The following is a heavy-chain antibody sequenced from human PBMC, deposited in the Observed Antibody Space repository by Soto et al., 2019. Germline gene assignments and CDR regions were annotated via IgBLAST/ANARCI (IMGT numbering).Heavy chain of an antibody. V-gene: IGHV4-38-2*01. J-gene: IGHJ4*02. Sequence: PSETLSLTCAVSIYSITSGDHWGWTRQPPGKGLEWIGTIYHSGSTYYNPSLKSRVTMSVDTSKNQFSLRLTSVTAADTAVYYCAREQLVTSVNTTVDYFDSWGQGILVTVSS. CDR1: IYSITSGDH. CDR3: AREQLVTSVNTTVDYFDS. D-gene: IGHD4-17*01. CDR2: IYHSGST.